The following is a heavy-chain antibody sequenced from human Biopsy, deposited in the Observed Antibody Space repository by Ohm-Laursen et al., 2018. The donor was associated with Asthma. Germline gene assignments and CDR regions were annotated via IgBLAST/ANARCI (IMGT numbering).Heavy chain of an antibody. CDR2: INPNGGAT. CDR3: ARGSKIGRPRLVFNWVRTDYYYSLDV. CDR1: AYTFIGYH. Sequence: SVKVSCKASAYTFIGYHLHWVRQAPGEGLEWMGRINPNGGATIYAQKFQGRVTMTRDTSISTAYMELSSLRSDDTAVYYCARGSKIGRPRLVFNWVRTDYYYSLDVWGQGTTVTVPS. V-gene: IGHV1-2*06. D-gene: IGHD7-27*01. J-gene: IGHJ6*02.